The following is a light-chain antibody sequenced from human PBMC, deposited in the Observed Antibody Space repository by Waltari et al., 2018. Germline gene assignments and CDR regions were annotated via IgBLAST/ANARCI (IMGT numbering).Light chain of an antibody. CDR2: AAS. J-gene: IGKJ1*01. CDR1: QGISSY. CDR3: QQLNSYPQGT. Sequence: DIQLTQSPSFLSASVGDRVTLTCRASQGISSYLAWYQQKPGKAPKLLIYAASTLQSGVPSRFSGSGSGTEFTLTISSLQPEDFATYYCQQLNSYPQGTFGQGTKVEIK. V-gene: IGKV1-9*01.